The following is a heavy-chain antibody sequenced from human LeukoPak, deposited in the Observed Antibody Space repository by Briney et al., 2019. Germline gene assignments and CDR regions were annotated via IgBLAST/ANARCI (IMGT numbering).Heavy chain of an antibody. CDR2: ITYSGSEA. CDR3: ARDLAVAAS. J-gene: IGHJ5*02. D-gene: IGHD6-19*01. V-gene: IGHV3-11*01. CDR1: GFTFSDSY. Sequence: GGSLRLSCEASGFTFSDSYMSWIRQAPGKGLEWLSYITYSGSEAHYADSVKGRSTISRDNAKNSLYLQMNSLRADDTAVYYCARDLAVAASWGRGTLVTVSS.